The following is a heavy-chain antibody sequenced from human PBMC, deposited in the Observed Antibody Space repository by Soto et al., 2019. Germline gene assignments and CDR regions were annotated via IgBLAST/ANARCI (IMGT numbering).Heavy chain of an antibody. Sequence: QVQLVQSGAEVKKPGSSVKVSCNASGGTFSSYAISWVRQAPGQGLEWMGGIIPIFGTANYAQKFQGRVTITADESTSTAYMELSSLRSEDTAVYYCAREGLGRLDWYFDLWGRGTLVTVSS. J-gene: IGHJ2*01. CDR3: AREGLGRLDWYFDL. V-gene: IGHV1-69*01. CDR2: IIPIFGTA. CDR1: GGTFSSYA. D-gene: IGHD7-27*01.